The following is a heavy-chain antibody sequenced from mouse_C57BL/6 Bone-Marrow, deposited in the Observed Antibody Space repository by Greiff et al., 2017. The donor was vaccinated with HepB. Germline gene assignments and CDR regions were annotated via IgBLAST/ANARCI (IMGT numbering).Heavy chain of an antibody. CDR1: GYTFTDYY. D-gene: IGHD2-1*01. V-gene: IGHV1-26*01. CDR2: INPNNGGT. CDR3: ARGGIEVNPFDY. J-gene: IGHJ2*01. Sequence: EVQLQQSGPELVKPGASVKISCKASGYTFTDYYMNWVKQSHGKSLEWIGDINPNNGGTSYNQKFKGKATLTVDKSSSTAYMELRSLTSEDSAVYYCARGGIEVNPFDYWGQGTTLTVSS.